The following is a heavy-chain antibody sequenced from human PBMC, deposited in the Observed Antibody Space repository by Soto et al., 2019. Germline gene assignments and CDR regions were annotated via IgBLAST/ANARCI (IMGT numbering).Heavy chain of an antibody. CDR3: ASPPGGSCGWGNWLDP. V-gene: IGHV4-59*01. J-gene: IGHJ5*02. CDR1: GGSISSYY. D-gene: IGHD6-25*01. CDR2: IYYSGST. Sequence: QVQLQESGPGLVKPSETLSLTCTVSGGSISSYYWSWIRQPPGKGLEWIGYIYYSGSTNYNPSLHYRGTLSVVTSKNKFSLELSSVTAADTAVYYCASPPGGSCGWGNWLDPGGQGTLVTVSS.